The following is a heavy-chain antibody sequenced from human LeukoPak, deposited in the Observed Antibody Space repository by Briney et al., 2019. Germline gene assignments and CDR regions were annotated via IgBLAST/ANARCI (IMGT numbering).Heavy chain of an antibody. Sequence: GGSLRLSCAASGFTFSSYSMSWVPQAPGQGLEWVANIKQDGSEKYYVDSVKGRFTISRDNAKNSLYLQMNSLRAEDTAVYYCVMYSRADYWGQGTLVTVSS. D-gene: IGHD6-13*01. CDR3: VMYSRADY. CDR1: GFTFSSYS. V-gene: IGHV3-7*01. J-gene: IGHJ4*02. CDR2: IKQDGSEK.